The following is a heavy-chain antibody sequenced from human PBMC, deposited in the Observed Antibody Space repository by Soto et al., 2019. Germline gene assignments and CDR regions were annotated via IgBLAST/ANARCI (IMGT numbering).Heavy chain of an antibody. CDR1: GFTFSGYA. Sequence: EVQLLESGGDLVQPGRSLRLSCAASGFTFSGYAMSWVRQAPGKGLEWVSVIHGGGNSAYYADSVQGRFTISRDDSKNTLYLQMTSLRGEAPAVYYGPMIRGRVTTSWHFGYWGQGTLVTVSS. CDR3: PMIRGRVTTSWHFGY. CDR2: IHGGGNSA. D-gene: IGHD4-17*01. V-gene: IGHV3-23*01. J-gene: IGHJ4*02.